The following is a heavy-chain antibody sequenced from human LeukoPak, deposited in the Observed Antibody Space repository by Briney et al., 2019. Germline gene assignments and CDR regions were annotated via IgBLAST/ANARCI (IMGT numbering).Heavy chain of an antibody. CDR3: ARGYTQYQIFGVVMPYYYMDV. CDR2: IYYSGST. Sequence: SETLSLTCAVSGGSISSYYWSWTRQPPGKGLEWIGYIYYSGSTNYNPSLKSRVTISVDTSKNQFSLRLSSVTTADTAVYYCARGYTQYQIFGVVMPYYYMDVWGKGTTVTVSS. J-gene: IGHJ6*03. CDR1: GGSISSYY. D-gene: IGHD3-3*01. V-gene: IGHV4-59*01.